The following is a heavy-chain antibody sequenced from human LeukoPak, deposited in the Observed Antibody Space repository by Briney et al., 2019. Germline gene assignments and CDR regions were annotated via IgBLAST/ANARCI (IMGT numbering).Heavy chain of an antibody. V-gene: IGHV3-74*01. J-gene: IGHJ6*02. CDR1: GFTFSSYW. CDR2: INSDGSST. D-gene: IGHD1-26*01. Sequence: PGGSLRLSCAASGFTFSSYWMHWVRHAPGKGLVWVSRINSDGSSTSYADSVKGRFTISRDNAKNTLYLQMNSLRAEDTAVYYCARSYYYYYYGMDVWGQGTTVTVSS. CDR3: ARSYYYYYYGMDV.